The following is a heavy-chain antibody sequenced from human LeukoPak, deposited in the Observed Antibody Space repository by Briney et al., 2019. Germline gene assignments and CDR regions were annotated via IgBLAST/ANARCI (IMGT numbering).Heavy chain of an antibody. D-gene: IGHD2-8*01. J-gene: IGHJ4*02. Sequence: SVKASCKASGGTFSSYTISWVRQAPGQGLEWMGRIIPILGIANYAQKFQDRVTITADKSTSTAYMELSSLRSEDTAVYYCARVKGVGWYFNYWGQGTLVTVSS. V-gene: IGHV1-69*02. CDR3: ARVKGVGWYFNY. CDR1: GGTFSSYT. CDR2: IIPILGIA.